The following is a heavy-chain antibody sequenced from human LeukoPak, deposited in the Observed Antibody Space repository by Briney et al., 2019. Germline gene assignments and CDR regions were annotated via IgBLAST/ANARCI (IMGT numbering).Heavy chain of an antibody. CDR3: ARGYCSDGSCYSKVLDV. J-gene: IGHJ6*02. Sequence: GGSLRLSCAASGFTFSTSWMSWVRQAPGKGLEWVANIRQEGSEKYYVDSVKGRFTISRDNAKNSLYLQMNSLRAEDTAMYYCARGYCSDGSCYSKVLDVWGQGTTVTVSS. D-gene: IGHD2-15*01. V-gene: IGHV3-7*05. CDR2: IRQEGSEK. CDR1: GFTFSTSW.